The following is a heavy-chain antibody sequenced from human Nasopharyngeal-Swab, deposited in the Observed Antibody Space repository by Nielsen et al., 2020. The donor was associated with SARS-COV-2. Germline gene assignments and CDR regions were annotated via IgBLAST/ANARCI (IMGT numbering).Heavy chain of an antibody. D-gene: IGHD3-3*01. CDR3: ASGYPGDYDFWSGSVIERHGLDV. V-gene: IGHV1-8*01. Sequence: WVRQAPGQGLEWMGWINPNSGNTGYAQKFQGRVTMTRNTSISTAYMELSSLRSEDTAVYFCASGYPGDYDFWSGSVIERHGLDVWGQGTTVTVSS. J-gene: IGHJ6*02. CDR2: INPNSGNT.